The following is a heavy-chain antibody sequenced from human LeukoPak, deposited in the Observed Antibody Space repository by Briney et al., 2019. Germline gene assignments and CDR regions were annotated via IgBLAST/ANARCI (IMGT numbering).Heavy chain of an antibody. CDR1: GGSISRSDYY. Sequence: SQTLSLTCSVSGGSISRSDYYWSWIRQPPGKGLEWIGYIYFSGITYYNPSLKSRVTISVDTSKNQFSLKLSSVTAADTAVYYCARHNTAMVLYYFDYWGQGTLVTVSS. V-gene: IGHV4-30-4*01. J-gene: IGHJ4*02. D-gene: IGHD5-18*01. CDR2: IYFSGIT. CDR3: ARHNTAMVLYYFDY.